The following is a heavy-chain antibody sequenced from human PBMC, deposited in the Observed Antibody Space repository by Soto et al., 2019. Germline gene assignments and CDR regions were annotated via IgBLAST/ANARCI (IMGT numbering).Heavy chain of an antibody. V-gene: IGHV3-15*01. Sequence: EVQLVESGGGLVKPGGSLRLSCAASGFTFSNAWMSWVRQAPGKGLEWVGRIKSKTDGGTTDYAAPVKGRFTISRDDSKNTLYMQMNSLKTEDTAVYYCTGTFYYYDSSGYLPDAFDIWGQGTMVTVSS. CDR2: IKSKTDGGTT. CDR3: TGTFYYYDSSGYLPDAFDI. D-gene: IGHD3-22*01. CDR1: GFTFSNAW. J-gene: IGHJ3*02.